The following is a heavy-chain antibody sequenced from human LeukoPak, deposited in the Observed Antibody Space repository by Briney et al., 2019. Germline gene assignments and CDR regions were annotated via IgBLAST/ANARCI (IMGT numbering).Heavy chain of an antibody. V-gene: IGHV1-69*04. CDR2: IIPILGIA. J-gene: IGHJ4*02. CDR3: AIFGGTTSYYFDY. CDR1: GGTFSSYA. Sequence: SVKVSCNASGGTFSSYAISWVRQAPGQGLEWMGRIIPILGIANYAQKFQGRVTITADKSTSTAYMELSSLRSEDTAVYYCAIFGGTTSYYFDYWGQGTLVTVSS. D-gene: IGHD1-1*01.